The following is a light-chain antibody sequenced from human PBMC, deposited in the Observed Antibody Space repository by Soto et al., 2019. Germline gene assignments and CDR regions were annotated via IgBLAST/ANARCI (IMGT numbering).Light chain of an antibody. V-gene: IGLV3-21*04. Sequence: SYELTQPPSVSVPPGKTARITCGGNNIGSKSVHWYQQKPGQAPVLVIYYDSDRPSGIPERFSGSNSGNTATLTISRVEAGDEADYYCQVWNTSSDHPTVFGGGTKLTVL. J-gene: IGLJ2*01. CDR1: NIGSKS. CDR3: QVWNTSSDHPTV. CDR2: YDS.